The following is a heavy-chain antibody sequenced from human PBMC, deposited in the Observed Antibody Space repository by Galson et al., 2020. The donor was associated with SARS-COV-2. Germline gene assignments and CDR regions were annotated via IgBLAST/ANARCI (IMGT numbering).Heavy chain of an antibody. CDR2: IDWDDDK. J-gene: IGHJ4*02. V-gene: IGHV2-70*11. Sequence: SGPTLVKPTQTLTLTCTFSGFSLSTSGMCVSWIRQPPGKALEWLARIDWDDDKYYSASLKTRLTISKDASKKQVVLTMINMDPVDTATYFCARAPLVVGATEYFDDWGQGTVVTFSS. CDR1: GFSLSTSGMC. CDR3: ARAPLVVGATEYFDD. D-gene: IGHD1-26*01.